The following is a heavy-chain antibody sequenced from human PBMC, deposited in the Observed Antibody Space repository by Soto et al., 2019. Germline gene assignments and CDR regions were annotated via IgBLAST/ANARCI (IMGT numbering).Heavy chain of an antibody. J-gene: IGHJ6*02. V-gene: IGHV4-4*07. CDR3: AIDRLETLIYGMDV. Sequence: QVQLQESGPGLVKPSETRSLNCTVSGDSLLGYYWSWIRQPAGKGLEWIGRIYNSGRINYNPSLKSRISMSIDMPKNQFSLKLTSVTAADTAVYFCAIDRLETLIYGMDVWGRGTTVTVSS. CDR2: IYNSGRI. CDR1: GDSLLGYY. D-gene: IGHD6-19*01.